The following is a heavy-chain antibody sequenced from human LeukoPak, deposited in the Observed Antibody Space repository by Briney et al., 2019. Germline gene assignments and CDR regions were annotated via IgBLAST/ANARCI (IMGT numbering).Heavy chain of an antibody. V-gene: IGHV3-49*04. CDR1: GFTFGDYA. CDR3: TRDYGRY. CDR2: IRSKAYGVTT. D-gene: IGHD3-10*01. Sequence: GRSLGFYCTASGFTFGDYAMNWVRQAPGKGLEWVGFIRSKAYGVTTEYAASVKGRFTISRDDYKSIAYMQMNSLKTEDTAVYFCTRDYGRYWGQGTLVTVSS. J-gene: IGHJ4*02.